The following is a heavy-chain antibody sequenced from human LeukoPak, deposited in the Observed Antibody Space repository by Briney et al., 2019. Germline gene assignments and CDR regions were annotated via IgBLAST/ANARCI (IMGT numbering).Heavy chain of an antibody. V-gene: IGHV4-39*01. CDR3: ARLLVRGVIPYYFDY. CDR1: GGSISSSSYY. D-gene: IGHD3-10*01. J-gene: IGHJ4*02. Sequence: PSETLSLTCTVSGGSISSSSYYWGWIRQPPGKGLEWIGSIYYSGSTYYNPSLKSRVTISVDTSKNQFSLKLSSVTAADTAVYYCARLLVRGVIPYYFDYWGQGTLVTVSS. CDR2: IYYSGST.